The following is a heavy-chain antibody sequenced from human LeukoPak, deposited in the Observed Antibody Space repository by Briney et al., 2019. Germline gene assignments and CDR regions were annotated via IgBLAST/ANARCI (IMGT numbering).Heavy chain of an antibody. CDR2: IWYDGSNK. V-gene: IGHV3-33*06. Sequence: GRSLRLSCAASGFTFSSYGMHWVRQAPGKGLEWVAVIWYDGSNKYYADSVKGRFTISRDNSKNTLYLQMNSLRAEDTALYYCAKDGSSGGPYWYFDLWGRGTLVTVSS. CDR3: AKDGSSGGPYWYFDL. CDR1: GFTFSSYG. D-gene: IGHD2-15*01. J-gene: IGHJ2*01.